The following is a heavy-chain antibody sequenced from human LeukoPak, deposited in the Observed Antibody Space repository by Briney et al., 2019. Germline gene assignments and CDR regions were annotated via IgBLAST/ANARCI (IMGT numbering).Heavy chain of an antibody. CDR1: GYTFTDYY. Sequence: ATVKISCKVSGYTFTDYYMHWVQQAPGKGLEWMGLVDPEDGETIYAEKFQGRVTITADMSTDTAYMELSSLRSEDTAVYYCATRGRPGPALASECWGQGTLVTVSS. CDR2: VDPEDGET. V-gene: IGHV1-69-2*01. CDR3: ATRGRPGPALASEC. D-gene: IGHD3-10*01. J-gene: IGHJ4*02.